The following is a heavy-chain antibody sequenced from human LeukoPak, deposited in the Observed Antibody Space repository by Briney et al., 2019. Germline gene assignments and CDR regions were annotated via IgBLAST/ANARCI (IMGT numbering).Heavy chain of an antibody. D-gene: IGHD2-15*01. CDR2: INHSGST. J-gene: IGHJ5*02. V-gene: IGHV4-34*01. Sequence: PSETLSRTCAVYGGSFSGYYWSWIRQPPGKGLEWIGEINHSGSTNYNPSLKSRVTISVDTSKNQFSLKLSSVTAADTAVYYCARGGPLGYCSGGSCNGTLDPWGQGTLVTVSS. CDR3: ARGGPLGYCSGGSCNGTLDP. CDR1: GGSFSGYY.